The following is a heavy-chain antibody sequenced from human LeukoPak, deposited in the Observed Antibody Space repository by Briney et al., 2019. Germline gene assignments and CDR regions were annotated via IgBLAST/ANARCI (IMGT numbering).Heavy chain of an antibody. CDR1: GGSLSNHY. J-gene: IGHJ4*02. Sequence: PSETLSLTCTVSGGSLSNHYWTWIRQPSGKELEWIGYIYYTSITSYSPSVRSRVTISVDTSKNQFSLKLTSLTAADTAVYYCARGLMNYYFDSWGQGTLVTVSS. V-gene: IGHV4-59*11. CDR2: IYYTSIT. CDR3: ARGLMNYYFDS.